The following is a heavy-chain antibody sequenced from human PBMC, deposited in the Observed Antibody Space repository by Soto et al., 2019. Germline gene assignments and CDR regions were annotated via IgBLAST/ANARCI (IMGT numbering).Heavy chain of an antibody. Sequence: QVQMVQSGAEVKKPGSSARVSCKVSGGTFSRHSISWVRQAPGQGLEWMGGIIPIFDATQYAQKFQGRLTITAAESTTTLLMDLSALRTEDTTMYFCSRGITSVMQSWGQG. J-gene: IGHJ1*01. CDR1: GGTFSRHS. CDR2: IIPIFDAT. V-gene: IGHV1-69*01. CDR3: SRGITSVMQS. D-gene: IGHD1-20*01.